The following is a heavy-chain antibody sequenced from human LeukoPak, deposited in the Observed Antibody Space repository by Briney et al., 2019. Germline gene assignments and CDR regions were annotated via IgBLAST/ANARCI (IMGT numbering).Heavy chain of an antibody. CDR1: GFTFSSYA. D-gene: IGHD3-10*01. V-gene: IGHV3-23*01. CDR3: ARDRISRGSEYFFDY. CDR2: ISPSSGT. J-gene: IGHJ4*02. Sequence: GGSLRLSCAASGFTFSSYAMRWVRQAPGKGLEWVSAISPSSGTFYADSVKGRFTISRDNSKNTLYLQMNSLRAEDTAVYYCARDRISRGSEYFFDYWGQGTLVTVSS.